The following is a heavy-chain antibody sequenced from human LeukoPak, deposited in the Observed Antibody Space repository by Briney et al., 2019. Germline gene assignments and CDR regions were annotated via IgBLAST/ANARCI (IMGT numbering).Heavy chain of an antibody. V-gene: IGHV3-74*01. D-gene: IGHD5-18*01. CDR1: GFSVRSYW. CDR2: INRDGSST. CDR3: ARGGGYSYGSFDY. J-gene: IGHJ4*02. Sequence: GGSLRLSCAVSGFSVRSYWMSWVRQAPGKGLVWVSRINRDGSSTSYADSVKGRFTISRDNAKNTLYLQMNSLRAEDTAVYYCARGGGYSYGSFDYWGQGTLVTVSS.